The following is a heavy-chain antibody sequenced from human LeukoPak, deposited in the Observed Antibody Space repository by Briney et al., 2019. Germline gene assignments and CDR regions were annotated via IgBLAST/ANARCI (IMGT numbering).Heavy chain of an antibody. D-gene: IGHD2-15*01. J-gene: IGHJ6*02. CDR1: GFTFSSFT. Sequence: GGSLRLSCAASGFTFSSFTMHWVRQAPGKGLRWMAVISSDGSNKYYADSVKGRSTVSRDNSKNTLYLQMNSLRAEDTAVYYCAKAQRDFVVVVAATRDYYYYGMDVWGQGTTVTVSS. V-gene: IGHV3-30-3*01. CDR3: AKAQRDFVVVVAATRDYYYYGMDV. CDR2: ISSDGSNK.